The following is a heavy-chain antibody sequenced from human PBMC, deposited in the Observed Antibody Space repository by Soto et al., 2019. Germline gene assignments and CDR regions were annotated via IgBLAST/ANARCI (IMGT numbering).Heavy chain of an antibody. D-gene: IGHD2-2*02. V-gene: IGHV1-3*01. CDR3: ARGVGLYSNYDY. CDR1: GYTFTSYA. J-gene: IGHJ4*01. CDR2: INAGNGNT. Sequence: ASVKVSCKASGYTFTSYAVHWVRQAPGQRLEWMGWINAGNGNTKYSQKFQGRVTITRDTSASTAYMELSSLRSEDTAVYYCARGVGLYSNYDYWGHGTLVTVSS.